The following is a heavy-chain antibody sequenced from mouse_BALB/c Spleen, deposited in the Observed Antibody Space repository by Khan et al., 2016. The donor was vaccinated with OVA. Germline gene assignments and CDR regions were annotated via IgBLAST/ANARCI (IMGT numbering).Heavy chain of an antibody. J-gene: IGHJ4*01. V-gene: IGHV5-6*01. CDR1: GFTFSSYG. CDR2: ISSGGSYT. Sequence: EVELVESGGDLVKPGGSLTLSCAASGFTFSSYGMSWVRQTPDKRLEWVAAISSGGSYTYYPDSLKGRFTISRDNAKNTLYLQMSSLKSEDTAMYYCARQPGYYEGSAMDYWGQGTSVTVSS. CDR3: ARQPGYYEGSAMDY. D-gene: IGHD2-3*01.